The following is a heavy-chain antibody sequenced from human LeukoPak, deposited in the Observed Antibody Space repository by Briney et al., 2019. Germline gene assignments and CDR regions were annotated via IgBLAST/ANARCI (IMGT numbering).Heavy chain of an antibody. Sequence: GRSLRLSCAASGFTFSSYGMHWVRQAPGKGLEWVAVISYDGSNKYYADSVKGRFTISRDNSKNTLYLQMNSLRAEDTAVYYCARAYDWNYLYWGQGTLVTVSS. V-gene: IGHV3-30*03. J-gene: IGHJ4*02. CDR2: ISYDGSNK. CDR1: GFTFSSYG. D-gene: IGHD1-7*01. CDR3: ARAYDWNYLY.